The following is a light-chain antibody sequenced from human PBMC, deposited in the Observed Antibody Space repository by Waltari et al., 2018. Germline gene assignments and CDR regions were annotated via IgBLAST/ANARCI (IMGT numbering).Light chain of an antibody. CDR1: STDMGVYNL. V-gene: IGLV2-8*01. CDR2: EVS. CDR3: ASFAGSNTL. J-gene: IGLJ2*01. Sequence: QSALTQPPSASGSPGQSVTISCTGTSTDMGVYNLVPWYQQHPAKAPKRLIYEVSERPPGVPDRFSGSKSGITASLTVFGLQTEDEADYYCASFAGSNTLFGGGTKLTVL.